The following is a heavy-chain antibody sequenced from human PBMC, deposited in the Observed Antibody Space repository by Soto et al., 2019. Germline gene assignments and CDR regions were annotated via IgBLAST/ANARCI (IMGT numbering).Heavy chain of an antibody. V-gene: IGHV1-69*08. Sequence: QVQLVQSGAEVKKPGSSVKVSCKASGGTFSSYTISWVRQAPGQGLEWMGRIIPILGIANYAQKFQGRVTITADNSTSTAYMELSSLRSEDTAVYYCARDRPFYCSGGSCYSDAFDIWGQGTMVTVSS. J-gene: IGHJ3*02. D-gene: IGHD2-15*01. CDR1: GGTFSSYT. CDR2: IIPILGIA. CDR3: ARDRPFYCSGGSCYSDAFDI.